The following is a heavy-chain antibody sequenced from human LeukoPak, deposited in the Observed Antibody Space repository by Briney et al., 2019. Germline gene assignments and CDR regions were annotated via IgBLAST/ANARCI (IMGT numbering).Heavy chain of an antibody. CDR1: GGSFTTYY. V-gene: IGHV4-4*07. CDR3: ARVSVDTAMAPDY. Sequence: SETLSLTCTVSGGSFTTYYWSWIRQPAGKGLEWIGHIDSSGTTNYNPSLKSRVTISVDTSKNQFSLKLSSVTAADTAVYYCARVSVDTAMAPDYWGQGTLVTVSS. D-gene: IGHD5-18*01. CDR2: IDSSGTT. J-gene: IGHJ4*02.